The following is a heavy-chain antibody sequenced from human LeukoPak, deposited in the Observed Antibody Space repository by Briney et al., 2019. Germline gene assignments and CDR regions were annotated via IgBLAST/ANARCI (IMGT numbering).Heavy chain of an antibody. V-gene: IGHV3-33*01. Sequence: GGSLRLSCAASGFTFSSYGMHWVRQAPGKGLEWVAVIWYDGSNKYYADSVKGRFTISRDNSKNTLYLRMNSLRAEDTAVYYCARDATYSSSSVSLMNWFDPWGQGTLVTVSS. CDR1: GFTFSSYG. CDR2: IWYDGSNK. D-gene: IGHD6-6*01. CDR3: ARDATYSSSSVSLMNWFDP. J-gene: IGHJ5*02.